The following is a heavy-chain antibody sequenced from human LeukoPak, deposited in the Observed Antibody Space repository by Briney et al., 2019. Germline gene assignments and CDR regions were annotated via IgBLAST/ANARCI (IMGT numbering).Heavy chain of an antibody. J-gene: IGHJ4*02. Sequence: SETLSLTCTVSGGSINSYYWSWIRQPPGKGLEWIGYIYYSGSTNYNPSLKSRVTISVDTSKNQFSLKLSSVTAADTAVYYCASLSRGSGWYPFDYWGQGTLVTVSS. CDR1: GGSINSYY. CDR3: ASLSRGSGWYPFDY. D-gene: IGHD6-19*01. CDR2: IYYSGST. V-gene: IGHV4-59*08.